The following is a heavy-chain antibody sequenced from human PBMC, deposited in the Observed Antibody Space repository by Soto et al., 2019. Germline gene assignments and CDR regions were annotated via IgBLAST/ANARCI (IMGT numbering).Heavy chain of an antibody. CDR2: IKQEGSEK. J-gene: IGHJ4*02. V-gene: IGHV3-7*05. D-gene: IGHD3-10*01. CDR1: GFTFSSYW. CDR3: ARDRPYYYGSGSLDY. Sequence: EVQLVESGGGLVQPGGSLRLSCAASGFTFSSYWMRWVRQAPGTGLEWVANIKQEGSEKYYVDSVKGRFTISRDNAKNSLYLQMNSLRAEDTAVYYCARDRPYYYGSGSLDYWGQGTLVTVSS.